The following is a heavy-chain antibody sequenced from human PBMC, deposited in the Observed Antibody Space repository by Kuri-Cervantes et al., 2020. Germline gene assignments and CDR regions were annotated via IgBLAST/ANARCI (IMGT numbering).Heavy chain of an antibody. V-gene: IGHV4-38-2*01. CDR2: TYHSGST. D-gene: IGHD3-16*01. CDR3: ARAPERYDWGRGGYYYMDV. Sequence: SETLSLTCAVSGYSISSGYYWGWIRQPPGKGLERVGETYHSGSTKYNPSLKSRVTMTVDKSKNQFSLKLSSVTAADTAVYYCARAPERYDWGRGGYYYMDVWGKGTTVTVSS. J-gene: IGHJ6*03. CDR1: GYSISSGYY.